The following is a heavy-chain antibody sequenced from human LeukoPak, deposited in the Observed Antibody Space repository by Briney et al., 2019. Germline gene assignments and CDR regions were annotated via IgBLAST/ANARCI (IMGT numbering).Heavy chain of an antibody. D-gene: IGHD6-6*01. CDR1: GYTFTSYG. Sequence: ATVEVSCKASGYTFTSYGISWVRLTTGEGLEWMGWNSVYSGNTKYAQKFQGRVTMTTDTSTRTAYMELRSLRSDDTAVYYCARGGVLQQLVYHIDYWGQGTLVTVSS. CDR3: ARGGVLQQLVYHIDY. CDR2: NSVYSGNT. V-gene: IGHV1-18*04. J-gene: IGHJ4*02.